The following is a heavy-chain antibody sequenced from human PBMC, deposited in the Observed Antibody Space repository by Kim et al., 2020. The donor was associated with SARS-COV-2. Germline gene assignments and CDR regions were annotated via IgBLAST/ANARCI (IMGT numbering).Heavy chain of an antibody. V-gene: IGHV5-10-1*01. CDR2: DSYH. Sequence: DSYHTYSPTIKGHVTISADKSISTAYLQWSSLKASDTAMYYCARFDAFDIWGQGTMVTVSS. J-gene: IGHJ3*02. CDR3: ARFDAFDI.